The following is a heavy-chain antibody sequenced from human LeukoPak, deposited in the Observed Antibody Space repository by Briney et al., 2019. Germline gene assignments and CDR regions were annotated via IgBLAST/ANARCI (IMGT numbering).Heavy chain of an antibody. CDR1: GGSFSGYY. D-gene: IGHD6-19*01. V-gene: IGHV4-34*01. J-gene: IGHJ1*01. CDR2: INHSGST. Sequence: SETLSLTCAVYGGSFSGYYWSWIRQPPGKGLEWIGEINHSGSTNYNPSLKSRVTISVDTSKNQFSLKLSSVTAADTAVYYCARLTPGIAVAGPQRGYFQHWGQGTLVTVSS. CDR3: ARLTPGIAVAGPQRGYFQH.